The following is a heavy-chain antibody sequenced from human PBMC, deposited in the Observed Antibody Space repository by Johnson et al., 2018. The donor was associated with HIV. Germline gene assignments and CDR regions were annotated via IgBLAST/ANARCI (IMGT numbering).Heavy chain of an antibody. V-gene: IGHV3-7*04. CDR1: GFSFSSYW. Sequence: VQLVESGGGVVQPGRSLTLSCAASGFSFSSYWMSWVRQAPGKGLAWVANINRDGSEEYYADSVKGRFTISRDNAKNSLYLQMHSLRIEDTAVYYCAREELEPDVFDIWGQGTMVTVSS. D-gene: IGHD1-1*01. J-gene: IGHJ3*02. CDR3: AREELEPDVFDI. CDR2: INRDGSEE.